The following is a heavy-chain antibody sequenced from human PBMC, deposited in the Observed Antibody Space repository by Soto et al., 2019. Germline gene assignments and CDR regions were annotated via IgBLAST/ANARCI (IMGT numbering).Heavy chain of an antibody. D-gene: IGHD3-16*02. J-gene: IGHJ4*02. Sequence: GGSLRLSCAASGFTFSSYAMSWVRQAPGKGLEWVSAISGSGGSTYYADSVKGRFTISRDNSKNTLYLQMNSLRAEDTAVYYCAKETGGVIVISYYFDYWGQRTLVTVSS. V-gene: IGHV3-23*01. CDR1: GFTFSSYA. CDR3: AKETGGVIVISYYFDY. CDR2: ISGSGGST.